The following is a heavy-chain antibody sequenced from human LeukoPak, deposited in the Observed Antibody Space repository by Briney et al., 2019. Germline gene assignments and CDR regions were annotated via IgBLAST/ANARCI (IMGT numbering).Heavy chain of an antibody. J-gene: IGHJ3*02. Sequence: SVKVSCKASGGTFSSYAISWVRQAPGQGLEWMGGIIPIFGTANYAQKFQGRVTITADESTSTAYMELSSLRSEDTAVYYCARDPGGYCSGTSCYAASGDAFDIWGQGTMVTVSS. CDR2: IIPIFGTA. D-gene: IGHD2-2*01. CDR1: GGTFSSYA. V-gene: IGHV1-69*01. CDR3: ARDPGGYCSGTSCYAASGDAFDI.